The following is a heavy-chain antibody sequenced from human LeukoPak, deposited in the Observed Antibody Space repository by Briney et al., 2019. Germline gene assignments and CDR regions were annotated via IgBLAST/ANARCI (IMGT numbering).Heavy chain of an antibody. V-gene: IGHV3-74*01. CDR3: TRGYVGIDY. Sequence: PGGSLRLSCATSGFTFSSYWMHWVRRAPGKGLVWVSRINTDGSSTTYADSVKGRFTISRDNAKNTLYLQMNSLRAEDTAVYYCTRGYVGIDYWGQGTLVTVSS. CDR2: INTDGSST. D-gene: IGHD5-12*01. J-gene: IGHJ4*02. CDR1: GFTFSSYW.